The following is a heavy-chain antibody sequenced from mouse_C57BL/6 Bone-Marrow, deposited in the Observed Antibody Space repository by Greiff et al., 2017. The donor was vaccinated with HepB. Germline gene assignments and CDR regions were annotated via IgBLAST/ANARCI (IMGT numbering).Heavy chain of an antibody. V-gene: IGHV1-42*01. D-gene: IGHD3-2*02. CDR3: ARSGI. J-gene: IGHJ3*01. Sequence: VQLKQSGPELVKPGASVKISCKASGYSFTGYYMNWVKQSPEKSLEWIGEINPSTGGTTYNQKFKAKATLTVDKSSSTAYMQLKSLTSEDSAVYYCARSGIWGQGTLVTVSA. CDR1: GYSFTGYY. CDR2: INPSTGGT.